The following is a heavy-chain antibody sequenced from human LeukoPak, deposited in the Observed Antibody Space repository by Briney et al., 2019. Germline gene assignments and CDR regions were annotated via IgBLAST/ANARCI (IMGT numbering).Heavy chain of an antibody. CDR2: MNPNSGNT. J-gene: IGHJ3*02. Sequence: ASVKVSCKASGYTFTSYYINWVRQATGQGREWMGWMNPNSGNTGYAQKFQGRVTITRNTSISTAYMELSSLRSEDTAVFYCARGRTGDRDDAFDIWGRGTMVTVSS. CDR3: ARGRTGDRDDAFDI. V-gene: IGHV1-8*03. D-gene: IGHD7-27*01. CDR1: GYTFTSYY.